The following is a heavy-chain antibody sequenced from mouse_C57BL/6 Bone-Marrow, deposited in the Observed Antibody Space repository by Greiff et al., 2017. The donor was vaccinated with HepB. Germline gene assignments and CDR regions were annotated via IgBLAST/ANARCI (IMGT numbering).Heavy chain of an antibody. CDR1: GYTFTSYW. Sequence: QVQLQQPGAGLVKPGASVKLSCKASGYTFTSYWMQWVKQRPGQGLEWIGEIDPSDSYTNYNQKFKGKATLTVDTSSSTAYMQLSSLTSEDSAVYYCARRNYGSSYDAMDYWGQGTSVTVSS. CDR2: IDPSDSYT. CDR3: ARRNYGSSYDAMDY. V-gene: IGHV1-50*01. J-gene: IGHJ4*01. D-gene: IGHD1-1*01.